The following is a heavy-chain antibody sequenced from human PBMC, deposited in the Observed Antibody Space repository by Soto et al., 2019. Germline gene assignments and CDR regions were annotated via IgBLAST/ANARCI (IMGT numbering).Heavy chain of an antibody. J-gene: IGHJ4*02. CDR1: GFTFSSYA. V-gene: IGHV3-23*01. CDR2: ISGSGGST. Sequence: GGSLRLSCAASGFTFSSYAMSWVRQAPGKGLEWVSAISGSGGSTYYADSVKGRFTISRDNSKNTLYLQMNSLRAEDTAVYYCANDPHVPHYYDSSGPFDYWGQGTLVTV. CDR3: ANDPHVPHYYDSSGPFDY. D-gene: IGHD3-22*01.